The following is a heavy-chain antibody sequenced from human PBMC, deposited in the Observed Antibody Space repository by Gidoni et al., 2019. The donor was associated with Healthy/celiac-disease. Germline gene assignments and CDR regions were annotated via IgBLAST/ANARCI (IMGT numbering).Heavy chain of an antibody. CDR1: GFTFSSYW. CDR3: ARGGSNQDY. V-gene: IGHV3-74*01. J-gene: IGHJ4*02. CDR2: LKGDGIDT. Sequence: EVQLVESGGGLVQPGGSLRLSCAAPGFTFSSYWMHWVRQAPGKGLVWVSRLKGDGIDTTYADSVKGRFTISRDNAKNTLYLQMNSLRAEDTAIYYCARGGSNQDYWGQGTLVTVSS. D-gene: IGHD3-16*02.